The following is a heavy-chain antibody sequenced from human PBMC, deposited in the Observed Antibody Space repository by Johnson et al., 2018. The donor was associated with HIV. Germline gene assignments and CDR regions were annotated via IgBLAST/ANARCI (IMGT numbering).Heavy chain of an antibody. D-gene: IGHD6-19*01. CDR2: ISWNSGSI. J-gene: IGHJ3*02. CDR3: VRRIAVDDAFDI. CDR1: GFTFDDYA. Sequence: VQLVESGGGLVQPGRSLRLSCAASGFTFDDYAMHWVRQAPGKGLEWVSGISWNSGSIGYADSVKGRFTISRDNSKNSLYLQMNSLRADDTALYYCVRRIAVDDAFDIWAKGQWSPSLQ. V-gene: IGHV3-9*01.